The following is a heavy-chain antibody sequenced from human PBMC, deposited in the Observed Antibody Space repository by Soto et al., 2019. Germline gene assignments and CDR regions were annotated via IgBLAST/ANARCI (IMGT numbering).Heavy chain of an antibody. CDR3: ARSPYDSSGYFDY. Sequence: GASVKVSCKASGYTFTGYYMHWVRQAPGQGLEWMGWINPNSGGTNYARKFQGRVTMTRDTSISTAYMELSRLRSDDTAVYYCARSPYDSSGYFDYWGQGTLVTVSS. CDR2: INPNSGGT. J-gene: IGHJ4*02. D-gene: IGHD3-22*01. V-gene: IGHV1-2*02. CDR1: GYTFTGYY.